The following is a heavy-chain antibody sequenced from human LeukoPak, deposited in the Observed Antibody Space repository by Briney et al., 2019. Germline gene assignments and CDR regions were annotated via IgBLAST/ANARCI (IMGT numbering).Heavy chain of an antibody. Sequence: GGSLRLSCAASGFTFSTYSMSWVRQAPGKGLEWVAYSSSGGSTIYYADSVKGRFTISRDNAENSLYLQMNSLRAEDTALYYCARGVTGGVISYYYYMDVWGKGTTVTISS. V-gene: IGHV3-48*04. CDR2: SSSGGSTI. CDR1: GFTFSTYS. CDR3: ARGVTGGVISYYYYMDV. J-gene: IGHJ6*03. D-gene: IGHD3-16*01.